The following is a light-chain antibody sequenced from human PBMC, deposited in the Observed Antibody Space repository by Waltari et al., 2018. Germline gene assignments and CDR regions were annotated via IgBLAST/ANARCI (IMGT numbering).Light chain of an antibody. CDR2: GAT. V-gene: IGKV3-15*01. CDR1: QSVSSK. Sequence: EIVMTQSPATLSVSTGERATLSCRASQSVSSKLAWYQQKPGQAPRLLIYGATPRATGIPARFSGSASGAEFTLTISSLQSEDFATYYCQQYNKWPRTFGQGTKVAI. CDR3: QQYNKWPRT. J-gene: IGKJ1*01.